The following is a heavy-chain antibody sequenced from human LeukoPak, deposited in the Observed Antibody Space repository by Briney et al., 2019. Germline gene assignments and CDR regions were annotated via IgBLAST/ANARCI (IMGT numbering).Heavy chain of an antibody. CDR3: AREYQLWFGELSHFDY. V-gene: IGHV3-30-3*01. J-gene: IGHJ4*02. CDR2: ISYDGSNK. Sequence: GGSLRLSCAASGFTFSSYAMHWVRQAPGKGLEWVAVISYDGSNKYYADSVKGRFTISRDNSKNTLYLQMNSLRAEDTAVYYCAREYQLWFGELSHFDYWGQGTLVTVSS. D-gene: IGHD3-10*01. CDR1: GFTFSSYA.